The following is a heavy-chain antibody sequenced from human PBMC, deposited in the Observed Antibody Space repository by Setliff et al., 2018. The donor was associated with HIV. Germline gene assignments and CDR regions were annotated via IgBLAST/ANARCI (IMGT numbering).Heavy chain of an antibody. CDR2: MYYRGTT. D-gene: IGHD5-18*01. V-gene: IGHV4-39*01. CDR3: GRLSETAMASFDS. Sequence: SETLSLTCSVSGGSIVSSSYYWGWIRQPPGKGLEWIATMYYRGTTYNNPSLKSRVTISADPSKSQFSLKVTSVTAADTAVYYCGRLSETAMASFDSWGQGTLVTV. J-gene: IGHJ4*02. CDR1: GGSIVSSSYY.